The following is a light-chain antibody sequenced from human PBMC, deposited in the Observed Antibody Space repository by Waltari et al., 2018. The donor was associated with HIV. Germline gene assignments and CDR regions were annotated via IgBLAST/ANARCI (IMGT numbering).Light chain of an antibody. J-gene: IGLJ1*01. Sequence: HSAPTQPASVSGSPGQSIPISCTGSTSDIGSHKLLSWYQHHAGQTPKLLVYMVNERASGVSNRFSGSKSGNTASLAISGLRPEDEADYYCASFGQKPVVFGPGTTVTVL. V-gene: IGLV2-23*02. CDR2: MVN. CDR1: TSDIGSHKL. CDR3: ASFGQKPVV.